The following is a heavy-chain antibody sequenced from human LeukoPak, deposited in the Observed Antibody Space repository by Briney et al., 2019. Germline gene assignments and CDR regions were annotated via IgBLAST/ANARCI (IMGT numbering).Heavy chain of an antibody. D-gene: IGHD6-19*01. CDR2: IKQGGSEK. J-gene: IGHJ5*02. CDR1: GFTLSSYW. CDR3: ARDPYSSGWYGNENYYWFDP. Sequence: PGGSLRLSCAASGFTLSSYWMSWVRQAPGKGLEWVANIKQGGSEKYYVDSVKGRFTISRDNAKNSLYLQMNSLRAEDTAVYYCARDPYSSGWYGNENYYWFDPWGQGTLVTVSS. V-gene: IGHV3-7*01.